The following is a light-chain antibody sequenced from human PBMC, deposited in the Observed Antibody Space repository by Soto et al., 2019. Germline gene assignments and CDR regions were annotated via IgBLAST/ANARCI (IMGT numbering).Light chain of an antibody. CDR3: QQTSSFPLS. V-gene: IGKV1-12*01. Sequence: DIQVTQSPSSVSASVGDRVTITCRASQGLVSWLAWYQQKPGKAPKLLIYAASSFQSGVPSRFRGTGSGTDFTLSISNLQLEDFATYYCQQTSSFPLSFGGGTKVEIK. CDR2: AAS. CDR1: QGLVSW. J-gene: IGKJ4*01.